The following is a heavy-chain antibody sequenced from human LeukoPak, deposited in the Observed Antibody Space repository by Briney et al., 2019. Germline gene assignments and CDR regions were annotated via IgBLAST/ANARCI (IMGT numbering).Heavy chain of an antibody. Sequence: GGSLRLSCAASGFIFSSYSMNWVRQAPGKGLEWVSSISSSSSYIYYADSVKGRFTISRDNAKNSLYLQMNSLRAEDTAVYYCARVRPAAIPIDAFDIWGQGTMVTVSS. V-gene: IGHV3-21*01. CDR1: GFIFSSYS. CDR3: ARVRPAAIPIDAFDI. CDR2: ISSSSSYI. J-gene: IGHJ3*02. D-gene: IGHD2-2*02.